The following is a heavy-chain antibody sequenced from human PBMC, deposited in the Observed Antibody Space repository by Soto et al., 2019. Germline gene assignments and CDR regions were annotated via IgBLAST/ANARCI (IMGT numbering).Heavy chain of an antibody. CDR2: IDQSGTT. V-gene: IGHV4-34*01. D-gene: IGHD2-2*01. J-gene: IGHJ4*02. CDR3: ARFRRGPAALFDKN. Sequence: PSETLSLTCGVYGGPFSGFYWSWIRQPPGKELEWIGEIDQSGTTNYNPSLKSRVTMSVDTSKNQFSLNLRSVTAADTATYYCARFRRGPAALFDKNWGQGTQVTVSS. CDR1: GGPFSGFY.